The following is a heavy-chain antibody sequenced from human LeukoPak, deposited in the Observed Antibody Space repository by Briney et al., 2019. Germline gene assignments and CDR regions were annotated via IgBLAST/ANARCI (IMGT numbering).Heavy chain of an antibody. J-gene: IGHJ4*02. D-gene: IGHD3-9*01. CDR2: IHSGGSGST. V-gene: IGHV3-53*01. CDR3: ARDHRLRYFDWSDFDY. CDR1: GFTVSSNY. Sequence: GGSLRLSCAVSGFTVSSNYMSWVRQVPGKGLEWVSVIHSGGSGSTYYADSVKGRFTISRDNSKNTLYLQMNSLRAEDTAVYYCARDHRLRYFDWSDFDYWGQGTLVTVSS.